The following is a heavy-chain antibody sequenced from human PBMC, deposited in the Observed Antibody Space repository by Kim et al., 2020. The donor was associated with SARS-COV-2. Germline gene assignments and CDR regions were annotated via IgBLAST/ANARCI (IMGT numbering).Heavy chain of an antibody. CDR1: GFTFSTYW. V-gene: IGHV3-74*01. D-gene: IGHD6-19*01. CDR2: INGDGSST. J-gene: IGHJ4*02. Sequence: GGSLRLSCAASGFTFSTYWMHWVRQAPGQGLECVSHINGDGSSTIYADSVRGRFTISRDNAKNTLYLQMDRLRVEDTAIYYCTSIAVAVAFDYWGQGTLVTVSS. CDR3: TSIAVAVAFDY.